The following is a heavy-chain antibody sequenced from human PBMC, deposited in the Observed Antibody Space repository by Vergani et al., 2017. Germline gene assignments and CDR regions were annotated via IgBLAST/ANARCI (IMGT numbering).Heavy chain of an antibody. Sequence: QVQLQESGPGLVKPSETLSLTCTVSGGSISSYYWSWIRQPPGKGLEWIGYIYYSGTTNYNPSLKSRVTISVDTSKNQFSLKLSSVTAADTAVYYCARAMYYDYVWGRYARGAFDIWGQGTMVTVSS. CDR3: ARAMYYDYVWGRYARGAFDI. J-gene: IGHJ3*02. V-gene: IGHV4-59*01. D-gene: IGHD3-16*01. CDR1: GGSISSYY. CDR2: IYYSGTT.